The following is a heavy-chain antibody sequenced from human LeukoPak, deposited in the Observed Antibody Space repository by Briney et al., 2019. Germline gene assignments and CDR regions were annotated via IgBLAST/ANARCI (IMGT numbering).Heavy chain of an antibody. CDR2: INHSGST. CDR3: ARDNHYYDSSGYYSRYAFDI. J-gene: IGHJ3*02. D-gene: IGHD3-22*01. Sequence: PSETLSLTCAVYGGSFSGYYWSWIRQPPGKGLEWIGEINHSGSTNYNPSLKSRVTISVDTSKNQFSLRLSSVTAADTAVYYCARDNHYYDSSGYYSRYAFDIWGQGTMVTVSS. V-gene: IGHV4-34*01. CDR1: GGSFSGYY.